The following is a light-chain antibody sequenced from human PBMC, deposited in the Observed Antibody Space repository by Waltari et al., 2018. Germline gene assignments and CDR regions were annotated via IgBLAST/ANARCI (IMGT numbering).Light chain of an antibody. Sequence: QSALTQPASVSGSPGQSITLSCTGTSSDVGSYTLVSWYQQHPGKAPKLMIYEGSKRPSGVSNRFSGSKSGNTASLTISGLQAEDEADYYCCSYAGSSTFEFGGGTKLTVL. CDR1: SSDVGSYTL. V-gene: IGLV2-23*03. CDR3: CSYAGSSTFE. J-gene: IGLJ2*01. CDR2: EGS.